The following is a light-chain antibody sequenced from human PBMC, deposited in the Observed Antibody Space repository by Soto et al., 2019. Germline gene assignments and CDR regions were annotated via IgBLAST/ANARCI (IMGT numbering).Light chain of an antibody. Sequence: EIVLTQSPATLSLSPGERATLSCRASQTITSSLAWYQQKPGQAPRLLIYGTSTGATGIPPRFSGSGSGTEFTLTISSLQPEDFAVYYCQQYNNWPPWTFGQGTKVDNK. V-gene: IGKV3-15*01. J-gene: IGKJ1*01. CDR1: QTITSS. CDR2: GTS. CDR3: QQYNNWPPWT.